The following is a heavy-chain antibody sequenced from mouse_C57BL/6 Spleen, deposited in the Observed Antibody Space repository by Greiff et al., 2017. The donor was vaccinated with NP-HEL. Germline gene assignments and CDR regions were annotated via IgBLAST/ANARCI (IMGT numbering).Heavy chain of an antibody. J-gene: IGHJ3*01. CDR2: IDPSDSYT. Sequence: VQLQQPGAELVKPGASVKLSCKASGYTFTSYWMQWVKQRPGQGLEWIGEIDPSDSYTNYNQKFNGKATLTVDTSSSPAYMQLSSLTSEDSAVYYCARCDSSGLAWFAYWGQGTLVTVSA. D-gene: IGHD3-2*02. CDR1: GYTFTSYW. CDR3: ARCDSSGLAWFAY. V-gene: IGHV1-50*01.